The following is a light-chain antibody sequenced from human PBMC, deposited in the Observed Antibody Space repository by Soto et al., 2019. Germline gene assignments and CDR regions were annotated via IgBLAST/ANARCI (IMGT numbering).Light chain of an antibody. CDR2: GAF. CDR1: RSVSSN. Sequence: EIVMTQSRANLSVSPGEGASLSCRASRSVSSNLAWYQQRPGQAPRLVIYGAFTRATGIPARFSGSGSGTEVTLTISSLQSEDFAVYYGHQYSSWPFTFGPGTKVDI. CDR3: HQYSSWPFT. J-gene: IGKJ3*01. V-gene: IGKV3-15*01.